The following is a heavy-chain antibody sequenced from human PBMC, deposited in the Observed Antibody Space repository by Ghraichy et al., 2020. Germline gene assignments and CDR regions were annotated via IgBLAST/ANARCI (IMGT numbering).Heavy chain of an antibody. J-gene: IGHJ4*02. CDR2: ISGSGGST. V-gene: IGHV3-23*01. CDR1: GFTFSSYA. CDR3: AKDPLPKTYYYDSSGYYYSY. D-gene: IGHD3-22*01. Sequence: GESLNISCAASGFTFSSYAMSWVRQAPGKGLEWVSAISGSGGSTYYADSVKGRFTISRDNSKNTLYLQMNSLRAEDTAVYYCAKDPLPKTYYYDSSGYYYSYWGQGTLVTVSS.